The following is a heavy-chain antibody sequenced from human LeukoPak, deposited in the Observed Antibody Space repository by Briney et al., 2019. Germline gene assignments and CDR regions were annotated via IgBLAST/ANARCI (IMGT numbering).Heavy chain of an antibody. V-gene: IGHV4-59*08. J-gene: IGHJ3*02. CDR1: GGSISGDH. Sequence: SETLSLTCTVSGGSISGDHWNWVRQPPGKGLEWIGYIYYSGSTNYNPSLKSRVTISIDTSKNQFSLKLTSVTAADTAVYYCARRNDFGIWGQGTMVTVSS. CDR3: ARRNDFGI. CDR2: IYYSGST.